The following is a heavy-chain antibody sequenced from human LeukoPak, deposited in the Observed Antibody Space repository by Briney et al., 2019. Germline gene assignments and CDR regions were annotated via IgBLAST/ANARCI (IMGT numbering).Heavy chain of an antibody. Sequence: GGSLRLSCAASGFTVSSNYMSWVRQAPGKGLEWVSVIYSGGSTYYADSVKGRFTISRDNSTNTLYLQMNSLRAEDTAVYYCARGRWLQRFDYWGQGTLVTVSS. CDR3: ARGRWLQRFDY. J-gene: IGHJ4*02. D-gene: IGHD5-24*01. CDR1: GFTVSSNY. V-gene: IGHV3-66*02. CDR2: IYSGGST.